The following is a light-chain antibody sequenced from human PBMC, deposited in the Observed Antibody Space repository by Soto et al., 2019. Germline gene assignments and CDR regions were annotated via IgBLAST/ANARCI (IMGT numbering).Light chain of an antibody. Sequence: IVLTQSPGTLALSPGESAVLSCRASQSVSTSLAWYQHKPGQAPRLFIYDASKRAPGIPARFAGSGSGTDFTLTIRSLEAEDIAVYYCQVRDVWPSFGQGTKVEIK. CDR1: QSVSTS. CDR3: QVRDVWPS. J-gene: IGKJ1*01. V-gene: IGKV3-11*01. CDR2: DAS.